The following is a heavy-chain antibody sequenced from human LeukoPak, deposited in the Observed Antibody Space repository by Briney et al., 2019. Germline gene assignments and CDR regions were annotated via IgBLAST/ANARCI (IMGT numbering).Heavy chain of an antibody. Sequence: PGGSLRLSCAASGLTFSSYWMHWVRQAPGKRLVWVSRINSDGSGTTYADSVKGRFTISRDNAKNTLYLQMNSLRAEDTAVYYCARSLVVIDYWGQGTLVTVSS. D-gene: IGHD3-16*02. CDR3: ARSLVVIDY. V-gene: IGHV3-74*01. J-gene: IGHJ4*02. CDR1: GLTFSSYW. CDR2: INSDGSGT.